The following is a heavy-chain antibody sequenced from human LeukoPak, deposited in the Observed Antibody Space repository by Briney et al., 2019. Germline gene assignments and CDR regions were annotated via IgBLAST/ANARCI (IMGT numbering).Heavy chain of an antibody. CDR3: ASSYYSSSSRDY. J-gene: IGHJ4*02. CDR2: INHSGST. Sequence: PSETLSLTCAVYGGSFSGYYWNWIRQPPGKGLEWMGEINHSGSTYYNPSLKSRVAISVDTSKNQFSLRLSSVTAADTAVYYCASSYYSSSSRDYWGQGTLVTVSS. CDR1: GGSFSGYY. V-gene: IGHV4-34*01. D-gene: IGHD6-6*01.